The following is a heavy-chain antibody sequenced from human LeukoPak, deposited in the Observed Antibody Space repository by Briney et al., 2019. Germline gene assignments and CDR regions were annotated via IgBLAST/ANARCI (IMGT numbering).Heavy chain of an antibody. CDR1: GVSIRGYY. V-gene: IGHV4-59*01. CDR2: IHDSGTT. D-gene: IGHD1-1*01. CDR3: ARVGDWNDLVY. J-gene: IGHJ4*02. Sequence: SETLSLTCTVSGVSIRGYYWSWIRQPPGKGLEWLGYIHDSGTTNYNPSLMSRVSMLLDASQNQFYLRLTSVTAADTAVYYCARVGDWNDLVYWGQGALVTVSS.